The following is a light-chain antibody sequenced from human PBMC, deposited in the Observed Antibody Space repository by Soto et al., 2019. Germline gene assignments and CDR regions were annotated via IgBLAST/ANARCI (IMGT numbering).Light chain of an antibody. J-gene: IGKJ4*01. CDR2: GAS. CDR1: QSVSSSY. CDR3: XXXXXSPLT. V-gene: IGKV3-20*01. Sequence: EIVLTQSPGTLSLSPGERATLSCRASQSVSSSYLAWYQQKPGQAPRLLIYGASSRATGIPDRFSGSGSGTDFTLTISRLEXXXXXXXXXXXXXXSPLTFGGGTKVEIK.